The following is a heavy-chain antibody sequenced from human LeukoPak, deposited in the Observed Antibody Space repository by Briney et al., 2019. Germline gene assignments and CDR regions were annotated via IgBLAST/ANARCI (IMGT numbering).Heavy chain of an antibody. CDR1: GFTFSSYE. D-gene: IGHD2-8*01. Sequence: GGSLRLSCAASGFTFSSYEMNWVRQAPGKGLEWVSYISSSGSTIYYADSVKGRFTISRDNAKNSLYLQINSLRAEDTAVYYCARELINFDYWGQGTLVTVSS. V-gene: IGHV3-48*03. CDR2: ISSSGSTI. J-gene: IGHJ4*02. CDR3: ARELINFDY.